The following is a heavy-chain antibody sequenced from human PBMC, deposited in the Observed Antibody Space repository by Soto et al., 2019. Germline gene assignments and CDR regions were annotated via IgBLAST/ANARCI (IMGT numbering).Heavy chain of an antibody. CDR3: ATGGGWLQNSNLRGLYFDY. CDR1: GGSIRGSY. Sequence: SETLSLTCSVSGGSIRGSYCSWIRQPPERGLEWIASISYTGSATHNPSLKSRVSVSVDTTENQCSLKLTSVTAADTATYYCATGGGWLQNSNLRGLYFDYWGQGALVTVSS. J-gene: IGHJ4*02. D-gene: IGHD6-19*01. V-gene: IGHV4-59*01. CDR2: ISYTGSA.